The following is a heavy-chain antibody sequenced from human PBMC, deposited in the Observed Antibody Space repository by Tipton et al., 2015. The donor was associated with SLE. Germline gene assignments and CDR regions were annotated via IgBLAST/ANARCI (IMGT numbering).Heavy chain of an antibody. V-gene: IGHV5-51*01. D-gene: IGHD3-22*01. CDR2: IYPGDSDT. CDR1: GYSFTSYW. Sequence: VQLVQSGAEVKKPGESLKISCKGSGYSFTSYWIGWVRQMPGKGLEWMGIIYPGDSDTRYSPSFQGQVTISADKSISTAYLHWSSLNASDTAMYYCARHRRNYYDSSGSNWFDPWGQGTLVTVSS. J-gene: IGHJ5*02. CDR3: ARHRRNYYDSSGSNWFDP.